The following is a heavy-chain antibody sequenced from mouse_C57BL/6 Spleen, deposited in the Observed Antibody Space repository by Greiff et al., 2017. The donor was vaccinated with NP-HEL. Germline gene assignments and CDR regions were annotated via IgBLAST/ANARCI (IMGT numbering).Heavy chain of an antibody. Sequence: EVKLMESGGGLVKPGGSLKLSCAASGFTFSDYGMHWVRQAPEKGLEWVAYISSGSSTIYYADTVKGRFTISRDNAKNTLFLQMTSLRSEDTAMYYCGGDGGYYAMDYWGQGTSVTVSS. V-gene: IGHV5-17*01. J-gene: IGHJ4*01. CDR2: ISSGSSTI. CDR1: GFTFSDYG. CDR3: GGDGGYYAMDY.